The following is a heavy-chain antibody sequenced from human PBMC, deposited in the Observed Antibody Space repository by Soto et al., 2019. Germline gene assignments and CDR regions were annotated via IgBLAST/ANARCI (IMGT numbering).Heavy chain of an antibody. J-gene: IGHJ6*03. V-gene: IGHV3-21*01. CDR3: ARDPTGFLEWLHSYMDV. Sequence: GGSLRLSCAASGFTFSSYSMNWVRQAPGKGLEWVSSISSSSSYIYYADSVKGRFTISRDNAKNSLYLQMNSLRAEDTAVYYCARDPTGFLEWLHSYMDVWGKGTTVTVSS. CDR1: GFTFSSYS. D-gene: IGHD3-3*01. CDR2: ISSSSSYI.